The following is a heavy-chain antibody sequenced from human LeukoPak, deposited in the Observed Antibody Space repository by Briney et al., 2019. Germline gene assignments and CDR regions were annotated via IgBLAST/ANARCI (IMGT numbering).Heavy chain of an antibody. J-gene: IGHJ5*02. CDR3: AGEDLNYDILTGPAVGFDP. CDR1: GFTFSSYA. D-gene: IGHD3-9*01. Sequence: GGSLRLSCAAAGFTFSSYAMSWVRQAPGKGLEWVSAMSGSGGMTYYADSVKGRFTISRDNAKNSLYLQMNSLRAEDTAVYYCAGEDLNYDILTGPAVGFDPWGQGTLVTVSS. V-gene: IGHV3-23*01. CDR2: MSGSGGMT.